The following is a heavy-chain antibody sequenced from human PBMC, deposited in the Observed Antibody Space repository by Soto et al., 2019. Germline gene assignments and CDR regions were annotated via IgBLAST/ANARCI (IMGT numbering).Heavy chain of an antibody. CDR1: GGTFSSYD. V-gene: IGHV1-69*13. J-gene: IGHJ5*02. CDR2: IIPIFGTA. D-gene: IGHD3-22*01. Sequence: SVQVSCKATGGTFSSYDISWVRQARGQGLEWMGGIIPIFGTANYAQKFQGRVTITADESTSTAYRERSSLRSEDTAVYYCAAYYVYDSSGYLNWFDPWGQGTLVTGSS. CDR3: AAYYVYDSSGYLNWFDP.